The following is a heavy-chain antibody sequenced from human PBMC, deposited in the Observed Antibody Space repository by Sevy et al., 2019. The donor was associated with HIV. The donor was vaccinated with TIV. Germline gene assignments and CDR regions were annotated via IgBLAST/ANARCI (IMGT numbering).Heavy chain of an antibody. CDR1: GFTFSSYA. CDR2: ISGSGGST. CDR3: PKDGKPVLLWFGESEGVRGTDYYYYMDV. Sequence: GGSLRLSCAASGFTFSSYAMSWVRQAPGKGLEWVSAISGSGGSTYYADSVKGRFTISRDNSKNTLCLQMNSLRAEDTAVYYCPKDGKPVLLWFGESEGVRGTDYYYYMDVWGKGTTVTVSS. V-gene: IGHV3-23*01. D-gene: IGHD3-10*01. J-gene: IGHJ6*03.